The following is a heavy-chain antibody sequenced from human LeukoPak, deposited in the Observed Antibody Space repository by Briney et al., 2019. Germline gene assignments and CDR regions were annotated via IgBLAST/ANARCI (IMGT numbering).Heavy chain of an antibody. Sequence: GGSLRLSCAVSGLSFSSYGMHWVRQAPGKGLEWVAVIWYDGSEKYYADSVKGRFTISRDNSKNTLYLQMISLGAEDTAEYYCAREAHDGLDYWGQGTLVTVSS. V-gene: IGHV3-33*01. CDR3: AREAHDGLDY. J-gene: IGHJ4*02. CDR2: IWYDGSEK. CDR1: GLSFSSYG. D-gene: IGHD4-17*01.